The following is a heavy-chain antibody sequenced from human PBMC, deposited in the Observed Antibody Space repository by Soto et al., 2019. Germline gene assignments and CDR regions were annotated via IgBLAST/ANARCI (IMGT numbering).Heavy chain of an antibody. D-gene: IGHD1-26*01. CDR1: GFTFSSYI. CDR2: ISSSSVYI. J-gene: IGHJ4*02. Sequence: PRGSLRLSCAASGFTFSSYIMNWIRQAPGKGLEWVSSISSSSVYINYADSVKGRFTTSRDNAKNSLFLQMNSLRAEDTAVYYCARHWEPRDLWGQGTLVTVYS. CDR3: ARHWEPRDL. V-gene: IGHV3-21*01.